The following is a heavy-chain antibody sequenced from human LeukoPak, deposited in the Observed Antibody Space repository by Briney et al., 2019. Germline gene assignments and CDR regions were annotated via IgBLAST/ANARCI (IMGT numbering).Heavy chain of an antibody. D-gene: IGHD6-6*01. CDR2: MSYDGSNK. CDR3: ARGARHDY. V-gene: IGHV3-30-3*01. CDR1: GFTFSSYA. Sequence: GGSLRLSCAASGFTFSSYAMHWVRQAPGKGLEWVAVMSYDGSNKYYADSVKGRFTISRDNSKNTLYLQMNSLRAEDTAVYYCARGARHDYWGQGTLVTVSS. J-gene: IGHJ4*02.